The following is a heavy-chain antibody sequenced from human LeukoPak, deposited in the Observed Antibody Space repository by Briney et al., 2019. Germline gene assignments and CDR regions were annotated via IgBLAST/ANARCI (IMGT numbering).Heavy chain of an antibody. CDR3: AREFSYYDFWSGYRPNWFDP. J-gene: IGHJ5*02. CDR2: ISSSGSTI. CDR1: GFTFSDYY. D-gene: IGHD3-3*01. V-gene: IGHV3-11*01. Sequence: PGGSLRLSCAASGFTFSDYYMSWIRQAPGKGLEWVSYISSSGSTIYYADSVKGRFTISRDNAKNSLYLQMSSLRAEDTAVYYCAREFSYYDFWSGYRPNWFDPWGQGTLVTVSS.